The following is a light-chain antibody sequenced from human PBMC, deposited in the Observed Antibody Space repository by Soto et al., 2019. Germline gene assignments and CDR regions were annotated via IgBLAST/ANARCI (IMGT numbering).Light chain of an antibody. CDR2: DAS. V-gene: IGKV3-11*01. Sequence: EILLPQSPGTLSLSPWERATRSCRASESVGSTYLAWYQQKPGQAPRLLIYDASNRATGIPARFSGSGSGTDFTLTISSLEPEDFAVYYCQQRSNWPITFGQGTRLEIK. CDR3: QQRSNWPIT. J-gene: IGKJ5*01. CDR1: ESVGSTY.